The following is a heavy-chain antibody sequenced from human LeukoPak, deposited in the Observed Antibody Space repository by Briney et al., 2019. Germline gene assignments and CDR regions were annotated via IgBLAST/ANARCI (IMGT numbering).Heavy chain of an antibody. CDR3: ARDLRVTTYYYYYYMDV. Sequence: ASVKVSCKASGYTFTSYGISWVRQAPGQGPEWMGWISAYNGNTNYAQKLQGRVTMTTDTSTSTAYMELRSLRSDDTAVYYCARDLRVTTYYYYYYMDVWGKGTTVTVS. V-gene: IGHV1-18*01. D-gene: IGHD4-17*01. J-gene: IGHJ6*03. CDR2: ISAYNGNT. CDR1: GYTFTSYG.